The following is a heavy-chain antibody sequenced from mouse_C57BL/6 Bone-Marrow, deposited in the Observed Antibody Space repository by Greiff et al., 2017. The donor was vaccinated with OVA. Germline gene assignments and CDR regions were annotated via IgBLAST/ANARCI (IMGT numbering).Heavy chain of an antibody. J-gene: IGHJ2*01. D-gene: IGHD1-1*01. CDR1: GYTFTSYW. Sequence: QVQLQQPGAELVMPGASVTLSCKASGYTFTSYWMHWVKQRPGQGLEWIGEIDPSDSYTNYNQQFKGTSTLTVDKSSSTAYMQLSSLTSEDSAVYYCARESYGSSYNYFDDWGQGTTLTVSS. V-gene: IGHV1-69*01. CDR3: ARESYGSSYNYFDD. CDR2: IDPSDSYT.